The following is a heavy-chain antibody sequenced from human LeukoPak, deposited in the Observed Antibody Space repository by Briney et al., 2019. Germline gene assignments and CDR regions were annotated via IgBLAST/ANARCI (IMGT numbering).Heavy chain of an antibody. D-gene: IGHD6-19*01. CDR3: ARVVGMAVAGTFDY. CDR2: IYYSGST. Sequence: KPSETLSLTCTVSGGSISSYYWSWIRQPPGKGLEWIGYIYYSGSTNYNPSLRRRVTISVDTSKNQFSLKLSSVTAADTAVYYCARVVGMAVAGTFDYWGQGTLVTVSS. CDR1: GGSISSYY. V-gene: IGHV4-59*01. J-gene: IGHJ4*02.